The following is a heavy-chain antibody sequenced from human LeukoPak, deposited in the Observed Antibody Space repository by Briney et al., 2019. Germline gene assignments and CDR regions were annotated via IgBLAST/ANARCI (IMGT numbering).Heavy chain of an antibody. Sequence: GGSLRLSCAASGFTFSSYEMNWVRQAPGKGLEWVSYISSSGSTIYYADSVKGRFTISGDNAKNSLYLQMNSLRAEDTAVYYCARGPVTSMDVWGKGTTVTVSS. CDR1: GFTFSSYE. J-gene: IGHJ6*03. D-gene: IGHD2-2*01. V-gene: IGHV3-48*03. CDR2: ISSSGSTI. CDR3: ARGPVTSMDV.